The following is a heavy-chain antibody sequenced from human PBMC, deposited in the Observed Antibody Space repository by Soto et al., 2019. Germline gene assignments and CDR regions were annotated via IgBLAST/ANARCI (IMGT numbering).Heavy chain of an antibody. V-gene: IGHV1-69*02. CDR2: VNPIVG. CDR3: ATSYGSGSTHFDY. CDR1: GGTFNSYT. J-gene: IGHJ4*02. D-gene: IGHD3-10*01. Sequence: QVQLVQSGAEVKKPGSSVKVSCTASGGTFNSYTINWVRQAPGQRLEWVGRVNPIVGIMTADKSTSKASLDLTSLKSEDTAVYYCATSYGSGSTHFDYWGQGTLVTVSS.